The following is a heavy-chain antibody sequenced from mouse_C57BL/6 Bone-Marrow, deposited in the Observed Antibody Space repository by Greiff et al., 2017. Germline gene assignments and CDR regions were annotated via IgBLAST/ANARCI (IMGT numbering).Heavy chain of an antibody. V-gene: IGHV1-7*01. CDR3: AVYYALDY. Sequence: QVQLQQSGPELVRPGVSVKISCKASGYTFTSYWMHWVKQRPGQGLEWIGYINPSSGYTKYNQKFKDKATLTADKSSSTAYMQLSSLTYEDSAVYYCAVYYALDYWGQGTSVTVSS. CDR1: GYTFTSYW. J-gene: IGHJ4*01. CDR2: INPSSGYT.